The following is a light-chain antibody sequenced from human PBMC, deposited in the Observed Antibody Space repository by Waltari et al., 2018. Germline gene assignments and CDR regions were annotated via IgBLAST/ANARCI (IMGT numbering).Light chain of an antibody. Sequence: DIQMTQSPSTLSASVADRVTITCWASQHITSWLAWYQQRPGKAPRLLLYKASTLQSGVPSRFSGSGSGTEFTLTINSLQTDDFATYYCQQYSSYPSWTFGQGTQV. V-gene: IGKV1-5*03. CDR1: QHITSW. J-gene: IGKJ1*01. CDR2: KAS. CDR3: QQYSSYPSWT.